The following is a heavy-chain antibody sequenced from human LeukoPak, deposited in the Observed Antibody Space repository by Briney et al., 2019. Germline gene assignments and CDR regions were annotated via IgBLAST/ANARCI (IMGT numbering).Heavy chain of an antibody. D-gene: IGHD3-16*02. CDR1: GGSISSSSYY. CDR2: IYYSGST. J-gene: IGHJ3*02. CDR3: ARSHPIVFNAFDI. V-gene: IGHV4-39*07. Sequence: SETLSLTCTVSGGSISSSSYYWGWIRQPPGKGLEWIGSIYYSGSTYYNPSLKSRVTISVDTSKNQFSLKLSSVTAADTAVYYCARSHPIVFNAFDIWGQGTMVTVSS.